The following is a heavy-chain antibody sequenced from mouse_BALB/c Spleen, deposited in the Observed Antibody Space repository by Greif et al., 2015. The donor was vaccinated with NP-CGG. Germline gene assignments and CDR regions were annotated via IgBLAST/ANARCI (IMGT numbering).Heavy chain of an antibody. Sequence: EVKLVESGGGLVQPGDSLRLSCATSGFTFTDYYMSWVRQPPGKALEWLGFIRNKANGYTTEYSASVRGRFTISRDNSQSILYLQMNTLRAEDSATYYCARDDDGNHWYFDVWGAGTTVTVSS. D-gene: IGHD2-1*01. V-gene: IGHV7-3*02. J-gene: IGHJ1*01. CDR2: IRNKANGYTT. CDR3: ARDDDGNHWYFDV. CDR1: GFTFTDYY.